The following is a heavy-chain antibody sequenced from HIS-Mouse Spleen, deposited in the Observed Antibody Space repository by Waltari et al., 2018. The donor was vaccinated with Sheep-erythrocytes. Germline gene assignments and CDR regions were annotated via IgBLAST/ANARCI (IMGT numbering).Heavy chain of an antibody. D-gene: IGHD3-10*01. CDR3: ARDRGGAFDI. Sequence: QVQLVQSGAEVKKPGASVKVSCKASGYPFTGDYMHWVRQAPGQGLEGMEWLKPNSGGTNYAQKFQGRVTMTRDTSISTAYMGLSRLRSDDTAVYYCARDRGGAFDIWGQGTMVTVSS. J-gene: IGHJ3*02. V-gene: IGHV1-2*02. CDR2: LKPNSGGT. CDR1: GYPFTGDY.